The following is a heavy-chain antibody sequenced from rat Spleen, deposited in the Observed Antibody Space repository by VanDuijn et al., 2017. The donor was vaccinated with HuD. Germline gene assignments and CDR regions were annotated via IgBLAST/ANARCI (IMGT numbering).Heavy chain of an antibody. CDR3: TRSSYIYFDY. D-gene: IGHD1-2*01. V-gene: IGHV2-6*01. Sequence: QVQLKESGPGLVQPSQTLSLTCTVSGFSLTSYHVSWVRQPPGKGLEWIAAISSGGSTYYNSALKSRLSISRDTSKSQVFLKMNSLQTEDTAIYYCTRSSYIYFDYWGQGVMVTVSS. CDR1: GFSLTSYH. J-gene: IGHJ2*01. CDR2: ISSGGST.